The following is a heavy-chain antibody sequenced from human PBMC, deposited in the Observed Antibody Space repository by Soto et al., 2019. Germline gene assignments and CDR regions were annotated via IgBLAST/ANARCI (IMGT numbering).Heavy chain of an antibody. CDR3: ATGIAEAGNRAFDI. D-gene: IGHD6-13*01. CDR2: ISYDGSNK. Sequence: GGSLRLSCAASGFTFSSYGMHWVRQAPGKGLEWVAVISYDGSNKYYADSVKGRFTISRDNSKNTLYLQMNSLRAEDTAVYYCATGIAEAGNRAFDIWGQGTMVTVSS. J-gene: IGHJ3*02. V-gene: IGHV3-30*03. CDR1: GFTFSSYG.